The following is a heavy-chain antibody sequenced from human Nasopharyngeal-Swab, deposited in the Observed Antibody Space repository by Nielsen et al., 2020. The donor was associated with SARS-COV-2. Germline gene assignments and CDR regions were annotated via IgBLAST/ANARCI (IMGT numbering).Heavy chain of an antibody. CDR1: GFTFSNYW. CDR2: IYSDGTSK. Sequence: GESLKISCAASGFTFSNYWMHWVRQAPGKGLVWVSRIYSDGTSKIYADSVKGRFTISRDNSKNTLYLQMNSLRAEDTAVYYCARHYSSSWYSWFDPWGQGTLVTVSS. D-gene: IGHD6-13*01. CDR3: ARHYSSSWYSWFDP. V-gene: IGHV3-74*01. J-gene: IGHJ5*02.